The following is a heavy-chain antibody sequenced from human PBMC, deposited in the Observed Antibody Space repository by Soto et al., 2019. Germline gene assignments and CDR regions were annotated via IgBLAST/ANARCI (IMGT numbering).Heavy chain of an antibody. Sequence: GGSLRLSCAASGFAFSSYSMNWVRQAPGKGLEWVSSISSSSSYIYYADSVKGRFTLSRDNAKNSLYLQMNSLRAEDTAVYYCARMSGYHIDYWGQGTLVTVSS. CDR3: ARMSGYHIDY. J-gene: IGHJ4*02. V-gene: IGHV3-21*01. CDR2: ISSSSSYI. CDR1: GFAFSSYS. D-gene: IGHD3-3*01.